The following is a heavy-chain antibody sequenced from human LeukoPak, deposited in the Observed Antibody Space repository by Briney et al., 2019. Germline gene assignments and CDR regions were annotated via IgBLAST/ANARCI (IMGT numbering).Heavy chain of an antibody. V-gene: IGHV1-2*02. Sequence: ASVKVSCKASGYTFTDYYMHWVRQAPGQGLEWMGRINPNSGDTNYAQNFQGRVTMTRGTSISTAYMELSTVRSDDTAVYYCARIKPISGSYDYWGQGTLVTVSS. D-gene: IGHD3-22*01. J-gene: IGHJ4*02. CDR3: ARIKPISGSYDY. CDR2: INPNSGDT. CDR1: GYTFTDYY.